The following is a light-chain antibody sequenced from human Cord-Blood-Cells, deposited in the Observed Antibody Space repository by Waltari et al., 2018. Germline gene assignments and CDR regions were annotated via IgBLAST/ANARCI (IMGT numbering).Light chain of an antibody. V-gene: IGLV2-11*01. CDR1: SRAFGAFNY. CDR2: DVS. J-gene: IGLJ2*01. CDR3: CSYAGSYTFVV. Sequence: QSALTQPRSASGSPGQSVTISCTGPSRAFGAFNYASWYHQHPGKAPKLMIYDVSKRPSGVPDRFSGSKSGNTASLTISGLQAEDEADYYCCSYAGSYTFVVFGGGTKLTVL.